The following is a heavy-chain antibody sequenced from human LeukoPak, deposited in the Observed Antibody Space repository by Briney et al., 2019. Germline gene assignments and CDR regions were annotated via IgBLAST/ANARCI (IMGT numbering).Heavy chain of an antibody. J-gene: IGHJ4*02. D-gene: IGHD3-22*01. CDR2: INHSGST. CDR1: GGSFSGYY. Sequence: SETLSLTCAVYGGSFSGYYWSWIRQPPGKGLEWIGEINHSGSTNYNPSLKSRVTISVDTSKNQFSLKLSSVTAADTAVYYCARHFYYYDSSGPLAYWGQGTLVTVSS. V-gene: IGHV4-34*01. CDR3: ARHFYYYDSSGPLAY.